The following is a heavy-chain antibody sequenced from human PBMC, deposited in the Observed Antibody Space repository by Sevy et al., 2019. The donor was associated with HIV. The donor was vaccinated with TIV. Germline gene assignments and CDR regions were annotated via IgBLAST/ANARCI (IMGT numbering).Heavy chain of an antibody. D-gene: IGHD1-1*01. Sequence: LTCAASGFTFSYFSMHWVRQAPGKGLEWVATISYDGSNEHYADSVKGRFTISRDNSKNALYLQMNSLRAEDTAVYSCALERLSSDVAEYFENWGQGTLVTVSS. V-gene: IGHV3-30-3*01. CDR3: ALERLSSDVAEYFEN. J-gene: IGHJ1*01. CDR1: GFTFSYFS. CDR2: ISYDGSNE.